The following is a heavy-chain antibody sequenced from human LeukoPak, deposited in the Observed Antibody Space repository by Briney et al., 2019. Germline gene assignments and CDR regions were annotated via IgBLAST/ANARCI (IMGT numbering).Heavy chain of an antibody. CDR1: GGSIRSGGYY. CDR3: ARAGYYDFWSGYSSLGSENWFDP. V-gene: IGHV4-31*03. J-gene: IGHJ5*02. Sequence: PSQTLSLTCTVSGGSIRSGGYYWSWIRQHPGKGLEWIGYIYYSGSTYYNPSLKSRVTISVDTSKNQFSLKLSSVTAADTAVYYCARAGYYDFWSGYSSLGSENWFDPWGQGTLVTVSS. CDR2: IYYSGST. D-gene: IGHD3-3*01.